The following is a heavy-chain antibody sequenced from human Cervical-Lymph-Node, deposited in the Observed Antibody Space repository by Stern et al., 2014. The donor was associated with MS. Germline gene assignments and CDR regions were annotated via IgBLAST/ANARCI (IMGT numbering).Heavy chain of an antibody. V-gene: IGHV1-45*02. CDR3: AVSPTGLVIRADYGMDV. D-gene: IGHD3/OR15-3a*01. CDR1: GGTLNFRR. Sequence: QVQLLQSGAEVKKTGSSVTLSCTASGGTLNFRRLNWVRQAPGQALEWIGWIIPFSGATKYTQRFQDRVTFTKDRSMSTMYMTLNGLKSEDTAIYFCAVSPTGLVIRADYGMDVWGQGTTVAVSS. J-gene: IGHJ6*02. CDR2: IIPFSGAT.